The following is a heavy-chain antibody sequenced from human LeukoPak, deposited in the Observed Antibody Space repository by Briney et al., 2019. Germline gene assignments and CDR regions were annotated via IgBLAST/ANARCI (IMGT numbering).Heavy chain of an antibody. J-gene: IGHJ4*02. Sequence: SETLSLTCTVSGGSISSSSYYWGWIRQPPGKGLEGIGSIYYSGSTYYNPSLKSRVTISVDTSKDQFSLKLSSVTAADTAVYYCARHGYYDSSGYDLDYWGQGTLVTVSS. CDR2: IYYSGST. V-gene: IGHV4-39*01. CDR1: GGSISSSSYY. D-gene: IGHD3-22*01. CDR3: ARHGYYDSSGYDLDY.